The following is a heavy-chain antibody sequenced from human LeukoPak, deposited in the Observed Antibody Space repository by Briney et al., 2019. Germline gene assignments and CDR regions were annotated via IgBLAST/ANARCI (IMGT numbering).Heavy chain of an antibody. D-gene: IGHD6-6*01. Sequence: SGGSLRLSCTASGFTFSDYWMTWVRQAPGKGPEWVGNIKQGGSHRYHVPSVRGRFTISRDNAKNSLFLQMNGLRAEDTAVYYCARRGGSSSRRSPIDYWGQGTLVTVSS. CDR3: ARRGGSSSRRSPIDY. V-gene: IGHV3-7*01. CDR2: IKQGGSHR. J-gene: IGHJ4*02. CDR1: GFTFSDYW.